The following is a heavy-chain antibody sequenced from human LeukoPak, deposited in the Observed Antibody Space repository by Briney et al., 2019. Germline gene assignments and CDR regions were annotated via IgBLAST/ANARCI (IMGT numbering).Heavy chain of an antibody. Sequence: SVKVSCKASGGTFSSYTSSWVRQAPGQGLEWMAMIIPILGISNYAQKFQGRVTITADKSTSTAYMELSSLRSEDTAVYYCASTISRGYDIDYWGQGTLVTVSS. CDR3: ASTISRGYDIDY. D-gene: IGHD5-12*01. V-gene: IGHV1-69*02. J-gene: IGHJ4*02. CDR2: IIPILGIS. CDR1: GGTFSSYT.